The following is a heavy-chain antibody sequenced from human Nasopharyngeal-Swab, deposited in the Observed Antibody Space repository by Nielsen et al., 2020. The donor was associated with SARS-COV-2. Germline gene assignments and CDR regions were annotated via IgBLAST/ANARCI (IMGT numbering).Heavy chain of an antibody. CDR3: ARGPGEVGTTYHYYYGMDV. D-gene: IGHD1-1*01. Sequence: WIRQPPGKGLEWIGEINHSGSTNYNPSLKSRVTISVDTSKNQFSLKLSSVTAADTAVYYCARGPGEVGTTYHYYYGMDVWGQGTTVTVSS. V-gene: IGHV4-34*01. CDR2: INHSGST. J-gene: IGHJ6*02.